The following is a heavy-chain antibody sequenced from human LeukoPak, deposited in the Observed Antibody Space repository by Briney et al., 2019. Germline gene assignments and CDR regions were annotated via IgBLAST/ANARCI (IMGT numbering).Heavy chain of an antibody. D-gene: IGHD1-26*01. J-gene: IGHJ3*02. CDR3: ARGGYDAFDI. CDR1: GYSISSGYY. V-gene: IGHV4-61*01. Sequence: SETLSLTCTVSGYSISSGYYWGWIRQPPGKGLEWIGYIYYSGSTNYNPSLKSRVTISVDTSKNQFSLKLSSVTAADTAVYYCARGGYDAFDIWGQGTMVTVSS. CDR2: IYYSGST.